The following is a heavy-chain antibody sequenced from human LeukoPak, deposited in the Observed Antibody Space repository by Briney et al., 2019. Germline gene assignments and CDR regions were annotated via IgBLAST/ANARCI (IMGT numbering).Heavy chain of an antibody. Sequence: PSETLSLTCTVSGGSISIYYWSWIRQPPRKGLEWIGYVYNSGSTDYNPSLKGRVTISADTSKNQFSLKLSSVIAADTAVYYCVRDRELNYWGQGILVTVSS. CDR1: GGSISIYY. CDR3: VRDRELNY. J-gene: IGHJ4*02. CDR2: VYNSGST. V-gene: IGHV4-59*01. D-gene: IGHD5-24*01.